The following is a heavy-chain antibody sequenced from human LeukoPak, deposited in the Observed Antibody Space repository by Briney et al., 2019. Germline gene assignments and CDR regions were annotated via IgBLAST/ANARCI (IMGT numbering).Heavy chain of an antibody. D-gene: IGHD2-2*01. V-gene: IGHV1-8*03. CDR3: ARVVRDIVVVPAALYYYYMDV. CDR2: MNPNSGNT. CDR1: GYTFTSYD. J-gene: IGHJ6*03. Sequence: GASVKVSCKASGYTFTSYDINWVRQATGQGLEWMGWMNPNSGNTGYAQKFQGRVTITRNTSISTAYMELSSLRSEDTAVYYCARVVRDIVVVPAALYYYYMDVWGKGTTVTVSS.